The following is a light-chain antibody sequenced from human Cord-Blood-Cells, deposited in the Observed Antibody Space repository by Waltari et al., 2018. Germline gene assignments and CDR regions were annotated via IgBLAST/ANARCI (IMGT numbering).Light chain of an antibody. Sequence: HSVLPRPPSASGTRWQGSTTSCSRISSLTGINYVPWYQQLPGTAPKLLIYRNNQRPSGVPDRFSGSKSGTSASLAISGLRSEDEADHYCAAWDDSLSGVFGGGTKLTVL. CDR3: AAWDDSLSGV. J-gene: IGLJ3*02. V-gene: IGLV1-47*01. CDR2: RNN. CDR1: SSLTGINY.